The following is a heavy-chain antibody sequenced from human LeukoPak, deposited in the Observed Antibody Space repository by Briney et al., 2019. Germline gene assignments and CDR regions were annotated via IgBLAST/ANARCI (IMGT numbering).Heavy chain of an antibody. CDR3: ANSIDFDYGDYYFDY. CDR1: GGSISSSSDY. D-gene: IGHD4-17*01. CDR2: IYHSGKT. Sequence: SETLSLTCTVSGGSISSSSDYWGWIRQSPGTGLEYIGSIYHSGKTQYNPPIEGRVSISIDTSKNHFSLKLSSVTAADTAVYYCANSIDFDYGDYYFDYWGQGALVTISS. V-gene: IGHV4-39*01. J-gene: IGHJ4*02.